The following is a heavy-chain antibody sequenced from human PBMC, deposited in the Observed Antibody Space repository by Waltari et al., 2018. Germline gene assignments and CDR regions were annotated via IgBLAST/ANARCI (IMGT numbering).Heavy chain of an antibody. CDR3: ASTVYYDSSGWTYYFDY. J-gene: IGHJ4*02. CDR1: GGSISSSSYY. Sequence: QLQLQESGPGLVKPSETLSLTCTVSGGSISSSSYYWGWIRQPPGKGLGWIGSSYYSGSTYYNPSLKSRVTISVDTSKNQFSLKLSSVTAADTAVYYCASTVYYDSSGWTYYFDYWGQGTLVTVSS. CDR2: SYYSGST. V-gene: IGHV4-39*01. D-gene: IGHD3-22*01.